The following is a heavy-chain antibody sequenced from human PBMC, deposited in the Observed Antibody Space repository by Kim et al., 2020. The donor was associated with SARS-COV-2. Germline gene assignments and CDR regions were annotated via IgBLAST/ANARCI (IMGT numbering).Heavy chain of an antibody. V-gene: IGHV4-31*02. Sequence: NPSLKSRVTISVDTSKNECYLKLGSVTAADTAVYYCAREAAAAGRELFDYWGQGTLVTVSS. D-gene: IGHD6-13*01. CDR3: AREAAAAGRELFDY. J-gene: IGHJ4*02.